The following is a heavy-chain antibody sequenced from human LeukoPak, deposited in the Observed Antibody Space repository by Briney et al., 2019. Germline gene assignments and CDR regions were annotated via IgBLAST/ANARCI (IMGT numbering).Heavy chain of an antibody. J-gene: IGHJ5*02. CDR2: ISGSGGST. CDR3: AKDGAPVFEENWFDP. V-gene: IGHV3-23*01. Sequence: GGSLRLSCAASGFTFSSYAMSWVRQAPGKGLEWVSAISGSGGSTYYADSVKGRFTISRDNSKNTLYLQMNSLRAEDTAVYYCAKDGAPVFEENWFDPWGQGTLVTVSS. CDR1: GFTFSSYA. D-gene: IGHD3-10*01.